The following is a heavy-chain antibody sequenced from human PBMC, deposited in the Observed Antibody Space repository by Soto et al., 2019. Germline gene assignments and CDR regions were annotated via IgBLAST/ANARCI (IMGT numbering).Heavy chain of an antibody. J-gene: IGHJ5*02. CDR2: ISRSGNFI. CDR1: GFTFSSYS. Sequence: GGSLRLSCAASGFTFSSYSMNLVRQAPGKGLEWVSFISRSGNFIYYADSVKGRFTISRDNAKNSLYLQINSLRAEDTAVYYCARVATVTTNYWFDPWGQGTMVTVSS. D-gene: IGHD4-4*01. CDR3: ARVATVTTNYWFDP. V-gene: IGHV3-21*01.